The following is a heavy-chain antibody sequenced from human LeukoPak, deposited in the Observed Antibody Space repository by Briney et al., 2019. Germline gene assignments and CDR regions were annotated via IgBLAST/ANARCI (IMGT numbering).Heavy chain of an antibody. CDR1: GGTFTSYA. CDR2: IMPVFGKA. J-gene: IGHJ5*02. D-gene: IGHD6-13*01. CDR3: ARDWGMGPSSSWA. Sequence: ASVKVSCTASGGTFTSYAFSWVRQAPGQGLEWMGGIMPVFGKANYAQKFQGRVTITADESTTTAYMELNSLRSEDTAMYYCARDWGMGPSSSWAWGQGTLVTVSS. V-gene: IGHV1-69*13.